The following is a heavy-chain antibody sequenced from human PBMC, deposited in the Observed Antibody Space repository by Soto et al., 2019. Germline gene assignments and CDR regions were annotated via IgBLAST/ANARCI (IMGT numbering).Heavy chain of an antibody. CDR1: GGTFSSYT. Sequence: QVQLVQSGAEVKKPGSSVKVSCKASGGTFSSYTISWVRQAPGQGLEWMGGIIPTFGTADYAQKFQGRVTITADESTSTGYMELSSXXXXXXXXXXXXXXXXXXXXXXYGMDVWGQGTAVT. CDR2: IIPTFGTA. J-gene: IGHJ6*02. CDR3: XXXXXXXXXXXYGMDV. V-gene: IGHV1-69*12.